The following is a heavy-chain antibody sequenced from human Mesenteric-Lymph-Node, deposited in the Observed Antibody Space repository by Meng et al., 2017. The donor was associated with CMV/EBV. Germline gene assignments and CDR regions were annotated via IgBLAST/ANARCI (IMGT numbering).Heavy chain of an antibody. CDR3: AHRTPGVFYGDYYDY. V-gene: IGHV2-5*01. D-gene: IGHD4-17*01. CDR2: IYWNDDK. Sequence: SLSTTEAPVDWIRPPAGKAPERLSLIYWNDDKRYSPTLRSRLTTTKDTYKNQVVLTLTNMDPVDTATYYCAHRTPGVFYGDYYDYWGQGTLVTVSS. J-gene: IGHJ4*02. CDR1: SLSTTEAP.